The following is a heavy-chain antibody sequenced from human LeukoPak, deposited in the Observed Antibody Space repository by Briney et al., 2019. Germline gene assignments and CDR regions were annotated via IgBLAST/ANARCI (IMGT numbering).Heavy chain of an antibody. D-gene: IGHD3-9*01. V-gene: IGHV4-39*01. Sequence: SETLSLTCAVSGDTISTTRYHWGWIRQPPGKGREWMASIFYTGITYYNSSLKSQVTISVDTSKNQFSLRLTSVTAADTAVYYCARHLMSVIDPWGQGTLVTVSS. J-gene: IGHJ5*02. CDR3: ARHLMSVIDP. CDR1: GDTISTTRYH. CDR2: IFYTGIT.